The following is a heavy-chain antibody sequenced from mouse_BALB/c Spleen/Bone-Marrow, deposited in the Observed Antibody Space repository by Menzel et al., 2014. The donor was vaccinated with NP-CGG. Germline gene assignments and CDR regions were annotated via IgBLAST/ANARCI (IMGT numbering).Heavy chain of an antibody. J-gene: IGHJ2*01. CDR1: GFNIXDTY. CDR2: IDPANGNT. Sequence: VQLQQSGAELVKPGASVKLSCTASGFNIXDTYMHWVKQRPEQGLEWIGRIDPANGNTKYDPKFQGKATITADTSSNTAYLQLSSLTSEDTAVYYCARYYYGYYFDYWGQGTTPTVSS. D-gene: IGHD1-2*01. CDR3: ARYYYGYYFDY. V-gene: IGHV14-3*02.